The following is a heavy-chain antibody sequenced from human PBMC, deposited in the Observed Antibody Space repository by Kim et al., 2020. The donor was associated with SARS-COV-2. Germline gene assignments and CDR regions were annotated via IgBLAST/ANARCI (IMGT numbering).Heavy chain of an antibody. Sequence: GGSLRLSCAASGFTFNNYAMNWVRQAPGKGLEWVSGITGDTTEIYHADSVKGRFIISRDNSKNTLYLQMNSLTAEETAVYYCTKRDFSDSGTFSPFFDTWGQGTLVTFVS. J-gene: IGHJ4*02. CDR2: ITGDTTEI. CDR1: GFTFNNYA. V-gene: IGHV3-23*01. D-gene: IGHD3-3*01. CDR3: TKRDFSDSGTFSPFFDT.